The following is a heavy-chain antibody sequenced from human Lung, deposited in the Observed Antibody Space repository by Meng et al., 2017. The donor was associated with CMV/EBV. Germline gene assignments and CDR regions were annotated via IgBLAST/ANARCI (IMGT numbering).Heavy chain of an antibody. Sequence: GGSLRLXCQGSGYSFTTYWIAWVRQMPGKGLEWVGSIYPGDDDTRYSPSLQGQVTISADASITAAYLQWNSLKASDTAMYYCARLWGVFDWNFDGFDIWGQGXMVTVSS. V-gene: IGHV5-51*01. CDR1: GYSFTTYW. CDR3: ARLWGVFDWNFDGFDI. CDR2: IYPGDDDT. D-gene: IGHD1-7*01. J-gene: IGHJ3*02.